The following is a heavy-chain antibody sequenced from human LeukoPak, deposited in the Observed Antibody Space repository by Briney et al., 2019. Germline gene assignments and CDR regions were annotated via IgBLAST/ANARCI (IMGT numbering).Heavy chain of an antibody. Sequence: GGSLRLSSAASGFTFSGSAMHWVRQASGKGLEWVGRIRSKANSYATAYAASVKGRFTISRDDSKNTAYLQMNSLKTEDTAVYYCTRHMYSSDYWGQGTLVTVSS. CDR3: TRHMYSSDY. CDR2: IRSKANSYAT. CDR1: GFTFSGSA. V-gene: IGHV3-73*01. D-gene: IGHD6-13*01. J-gene: IGHJ4*02.